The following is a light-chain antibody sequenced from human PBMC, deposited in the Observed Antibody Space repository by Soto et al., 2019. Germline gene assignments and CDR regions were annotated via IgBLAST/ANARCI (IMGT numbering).Light chain of an antibody. V-gene: IGKV1-9*01. J-gene: IGKJ5*01. Sequence: DIQMTQSPSTLSASVGDRVTITCRASQGISSSLAWYQQKPGKAPKLLIYAASTLQSGVPSRFSGSGSGTDFTLTISSLQPEDFATYYCQQLNSYLPITFGQGTRLEIK. CDR3: QQLNSYLPIT. CDR1: QGISSS. CDR2: AAS.